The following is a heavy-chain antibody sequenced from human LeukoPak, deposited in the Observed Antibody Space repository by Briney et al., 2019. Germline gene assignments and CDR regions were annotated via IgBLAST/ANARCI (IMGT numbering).Heavy chain of an antibody. CDR3: ARLASSGWSHCDY. V-gene: IGHV4-59*08. CDR1: GGSINSGY. CDR2: LYPSGST. D-gene: IGHD6-19*01. Sequence: SETLSLTCSVSGGSINSGYWSWFRQPPEKGLEWIGLLYPSGSTNYNPSLKSRVTISVDTSKNQFSLKLNSVTAADTAVYYCARLASSGWSHCDYWGQGTLVTVSS. J-gene: IGHJ4*02.